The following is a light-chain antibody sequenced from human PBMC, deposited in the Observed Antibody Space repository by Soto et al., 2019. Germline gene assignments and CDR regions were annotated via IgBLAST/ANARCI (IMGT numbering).Light chain of an antibody. Sequence: EIVLTQSPGTLSLSPGERATLSCRASQSVSSSYLAWYRQKPGQAPRLLIFDASNRATGIPVRFSGSGSGTDFTLTISSLEPEDFAVYYCQQRSSSPPTFGQGTRLEIK. CDR2: DAS. CDR3: QQRSSSPPT. J-gene: IGKJ5*01. CDR1: QSVSSSY. V-gene: IGKV3D-20*02.